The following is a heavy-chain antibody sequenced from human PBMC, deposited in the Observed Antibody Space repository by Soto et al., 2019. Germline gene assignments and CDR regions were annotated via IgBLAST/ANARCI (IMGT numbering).Heavy chain of an antibody. CDR2: ISGGGGST. CDR1: GFSFNIFA. Sequence: EVTLLESGGRLVQPGGSLRLSCAASGFSFNIFAMNWVRQAPGQGLEWVSGISGGGGSTYYADSVKGSFTISRDNSNNTLYLQMNSLRAEDTAVSYCAKDPTSYDSSAQFDSWGQGTLVTVSS. J-gene: IGHJ4*02. V-gene: IGHV3-23*01. CDR3: AKDPTSYDSSAQFDS. D-gene: IGHD3-22*01.